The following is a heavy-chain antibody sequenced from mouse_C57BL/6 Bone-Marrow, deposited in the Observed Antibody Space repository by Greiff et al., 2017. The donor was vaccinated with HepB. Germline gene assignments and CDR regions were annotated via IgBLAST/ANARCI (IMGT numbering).Heavy chain of an antibody. Sequence: VQLQQSGPGLVQPSQSLSITCTVSGFSLTSYGVHWVRQSPGKGLEWLGVIWSGGSTDYNAAFISRLSISKDNSKSHVFFKMNSLQADDTAIYYCAREHYYGSSYVYAMDYWGQGTSGTVSS. V-gene: IGHV2-2*01. CDR3: AREHYYGSSYVYAMDY. D-gene: IGHD1-1*01. CDR1: GFSLTSYG. J-gene: IGHJ4*01. CDR2: IWSGGST.